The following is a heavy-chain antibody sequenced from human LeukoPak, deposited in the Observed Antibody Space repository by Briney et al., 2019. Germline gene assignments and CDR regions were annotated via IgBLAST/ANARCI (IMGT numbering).Heavy chain of an antibody. CDR3: SRIGNAGIDY. D-gene: IGHD3-10*01. CDR2: IRSAVYGGTT. CDR1: GFPFGDYA. V-gene: IGHV3-49*03. Sequence: GRSLRLSCAAGGFPFGDYALSWFRQASGKGLNWVGYIRSAVYGGTTETAASLKDRFTVSRDDSKSVVYLQMSSLKTDDTAIYYCSRIGNAGIDYWGQGTLVTVSS. J-gene: IGHJ4*02.